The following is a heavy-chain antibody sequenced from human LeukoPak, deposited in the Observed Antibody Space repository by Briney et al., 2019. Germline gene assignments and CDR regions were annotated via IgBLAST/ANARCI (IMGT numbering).Heavy chain of an antibody. J-gene: IGHJ4*02. CDR2: IYHSGST. Sequence: SETLSLTCTVSGGSISSGGYYWSWIRQPPGKGLEWIGYIYHSGSTYYNPSLKSRVTISVDRSKNQFSLKLSSVTAADTAVYYCARDSTEYSSSSHDYWGQGTLVTVSS. CDR1: GGSISSGGYY. CDR3: ARDSTEYSSSSHDY. D-gene: IGHD6-6*01. V-gene: IGHV4-30-2*01.